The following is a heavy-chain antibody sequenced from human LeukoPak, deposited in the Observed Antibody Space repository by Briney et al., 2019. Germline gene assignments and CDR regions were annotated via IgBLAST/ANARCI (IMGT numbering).Heavy chain of an antibody. J-gene: IGHJ4*02. CDR3: ARDSVVVTAGVFDY. D-gene: IGHD2-21*02. V-gene: IGHV4-38-2*02. Sequence: SETLSLTCTVSGYSISSGYYWGWIRQPPGKGLEWIGSIYHSGSTYYNPSLKSRVTISVDTSKNQFSLKLSSVTAADTAVYYCARDSVVVTAGVFDYWGQGTLVTVSS. CDR1: GYSISSGYY. CDR2: IYHSGST.